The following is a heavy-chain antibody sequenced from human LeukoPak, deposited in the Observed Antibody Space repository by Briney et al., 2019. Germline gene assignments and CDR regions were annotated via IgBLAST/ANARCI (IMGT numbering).Heavy chain of an antibody. CDR3: AREGSDAFDI. CDR1: GGTFISYA. CDR2: IIPILGIA. Sequence: VASVKVSCKASGGTFISYAISWVRQAPGQGLEWMGRIIPILGIANYAQKFQGRVTITADKSTSTAYMELSSLGSEDTAVYYCAREGSDAFDIWGQGTMVTVSS. J-gene: IGHJ3*02. V-gene: IGHV1-69*04.